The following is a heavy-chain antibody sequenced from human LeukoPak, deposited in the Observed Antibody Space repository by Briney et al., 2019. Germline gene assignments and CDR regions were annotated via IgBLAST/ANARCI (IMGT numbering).Heavy chain of an antibody. CDR2: IYYSGST. Sequence: PSETLSLTCTVSGGSISSSSYYWGWIRQPPGKGLEWIGSIYYSGSTYYNPSLKSRVTISVDTSKNQFSLKLSSVTAADTAVYYCARGPPLRYFDYLEGAFDIWGQGTMVTVSS. D-gene: IGHD3-9*01. CDR3: ARGPPLRYFDYLEGAFDI. V-gene: IGHV4-39*07. J-gene: IGHJ3*02. CDR1: GGSISSSSYY.